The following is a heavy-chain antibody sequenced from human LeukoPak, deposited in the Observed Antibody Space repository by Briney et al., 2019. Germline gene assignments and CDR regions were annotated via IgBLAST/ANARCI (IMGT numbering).Heavy chain of an antibody. D-gene: IGHD5-18*01. CDR2: ISYDGSNK. V-gene: IGHV3-30*04. Sequence: PGGSLRLSCAASGFTFSSYAMHWVRLAPGKGLEWVAVISYDGSNKYYADSVKGRFTISRDNSKNTLYLQMNSLRAEDTAVYYCARGPGYSYGLRPGYPYYYYGMDVWGKGTTVTVSS. CDR1: GFTFSSYA. J-gene: IGHJ6*04. CDR3: ARGPGYSYGLRPGYPYYYYGMDV.